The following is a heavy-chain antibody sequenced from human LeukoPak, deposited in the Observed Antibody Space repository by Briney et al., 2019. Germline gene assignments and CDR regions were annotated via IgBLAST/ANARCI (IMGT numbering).Heavy chain of an antibody. Sequence: PSETLSLTCTVSGGSISSSSYYWGWLRQPPGKGLEWIGSIYYSGSTYYNPSLKSRVTISVDTSKNQFSLKLSSVTAADTAVYYCARDWLGSPFDYWGQGTLVTVSS. CDR1: GGSISSSSYY. D-gene: IGHD3-10*01. CDR3: ARDWLGSPFDY. J-gene: IGHJ4*02. CDR2: IYYSGST. V-gene: IGHV4-39*07.